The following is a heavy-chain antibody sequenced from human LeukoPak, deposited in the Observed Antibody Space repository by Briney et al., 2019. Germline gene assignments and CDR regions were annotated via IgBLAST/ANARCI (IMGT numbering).Heavy chain of an antibody. Sequence: GGSLRLSCAASKFTFITYAMYWVRQAPGKGLEWVAVISYDGRNKFYADSVKGRFTISRDNSKNTLYLQMNSLRAEDTAVYYCAKTSEWELLDYWGQGTLVTVSS. CDR2: ISYDGRNK. CDR3: AKTSEWELLDY. J-gene: IGHJ4*02. CDR1: KFTFITYA. D-gene: IGHD1-26*01. V-gene: IGHV3-30*18.